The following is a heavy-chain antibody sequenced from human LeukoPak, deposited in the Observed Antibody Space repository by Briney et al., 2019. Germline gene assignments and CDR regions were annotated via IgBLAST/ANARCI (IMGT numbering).Heavy chain of an antibody. J-gene: IGHJ4*02. CDR3: AKDRPAGYCSSTSCYSSADY. CDR1: GFTFSSYA. V-gene: IGHV3-23*01. Sequence: PGGSLRLSCAASGFTFSSYAMSWVRQAPGKGLEWVSAISGSGGSTYYADSVKGRFTISRDNSKNTLYLQMNSLRAEDTAVYYCAKDRPAGYCSSTSCYSSADYWGQGTLVTVSS. D-gene: IGHD2-2*03. CDR2: ISGSGGST.